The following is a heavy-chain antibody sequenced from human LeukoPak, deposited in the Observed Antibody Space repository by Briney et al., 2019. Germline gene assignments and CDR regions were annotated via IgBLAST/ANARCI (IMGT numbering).Heavy chain of an antibody. CDR1: GFTFSDYY. Sequence: PGGSLRLSCAASGFTFSDYYMSWIRQAPGKGLEWVSYISSSSSYKNYADSVKGRFTISRDNAKNSLYLQMNSLRAEDTAVYYCARVPTYYYGSGDPYYFDYWGQGTLVTVSS. V-gene: IGHV3-11*06. D-gene: IGHD3-10*01. CDR3: ARVPTYYYGSGDPYYFDY. CDR2: ISSSSSYK. J-gene: IGHJ4*02.